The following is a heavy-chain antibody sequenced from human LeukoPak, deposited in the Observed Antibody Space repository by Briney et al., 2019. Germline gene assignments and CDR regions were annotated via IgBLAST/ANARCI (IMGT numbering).Heavy chain of an antibody. CDR3: ARLRSGGQVAGVYFDS. J-gene: IGHJ4*02. CDR1: GFTFSNAW. D-gene: IGHD6-19*01. Sequence: GSLRLSCAASGFTFSNAWMSWVRQAPGKGLEWVGEINESGSTNYNPSLKSRVTISIDTSKNHFSLKLSSVTAADTAIYYCARLRSGGQVAGVYFDSWGQGTLVTVSS. CDR2: INESGST. V-gene: IGHV4-34*01.